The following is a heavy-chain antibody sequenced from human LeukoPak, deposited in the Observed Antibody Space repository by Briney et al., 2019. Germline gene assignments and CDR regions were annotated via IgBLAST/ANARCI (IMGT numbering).Heavy chain of an antibody. Sequence: AASVKVSCKASGYTFTGYYMHWVRQAPGQGLEWMGWINPNSGGTNYAQKFQGRVTMTRDTPISTAYMELSRLRSDDTAVYYCAMAGAGRYYYYMDVWGKGTTVTVSS. J-gene: IGHJ6*03. D-gene: IGHD6-19*01. CDR1: GYTFTGYY. CDR2: INPNSGGT. V-gene: IGHV1-2*02. CDR3: AMAGAGRYYYYMDV.